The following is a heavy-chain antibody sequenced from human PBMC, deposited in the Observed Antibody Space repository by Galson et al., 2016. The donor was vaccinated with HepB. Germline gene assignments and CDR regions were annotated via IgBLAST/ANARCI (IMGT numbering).Heavy chain of an antibody. J-gene: IGHJ4*02. V-gene: IGHV3-23*01. CDR2: ISGSAGST. CDR3: AKGGLRWYHNFNC. D-gene: IGHD4-23*01. Sequence: SLRLSCAASGFTFSTYAMSWVRQAPGKGLEWVSVISGSAGSTYYADSVKGRFTTSRDNSKNMLYMQVNSLRAEDTAVYYCAKGGLRWYHNFNCWGQGTLVTVSS. CDR1: GFTFSTYA.